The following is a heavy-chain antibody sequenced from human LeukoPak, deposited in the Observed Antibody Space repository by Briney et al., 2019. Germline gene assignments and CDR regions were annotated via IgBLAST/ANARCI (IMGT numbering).Heavy chain of an antibody. J-gene: IGHJ4*02. CDR3: ATLFGADY. CDR2: ISAGGGGT. D-gene: IGHD3-3*01. Sequence: PGGSLRLSCAASGFTFSGSVMNWVRQAPGKGLEWVSGISAGGGGTYYAGSVKGRFTISRDNSKTTLFLQMNSLRAEDTAVYYCATLFGADYWGQGTLVTVSS. V-gene: IGHV3-23*01. CDR1: GFTFSGSV.